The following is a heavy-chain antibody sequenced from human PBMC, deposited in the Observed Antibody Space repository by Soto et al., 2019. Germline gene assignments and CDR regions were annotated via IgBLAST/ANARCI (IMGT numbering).Heavy chain of an antibody. Sequence: LRLSCAASGFTLSAYWMHWVRQVPGRGLEWVSRLSSDGFGTAYADSVKGRFLISRDNARNTLFLHMNSLRAEDTAVYYCARDLGGPDYWGRGTLVTVS. D-gene: IGHD3-16*01. CDR2: LSSDGFGT. J-gene: IGHJ4*02. V-gene: IGHV3-74*03. CDR3: ARDLGGPDY. CDR1: GFTLSAYW.